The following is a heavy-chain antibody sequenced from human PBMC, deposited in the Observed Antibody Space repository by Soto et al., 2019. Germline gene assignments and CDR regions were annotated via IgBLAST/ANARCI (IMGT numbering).Heavy chain of an antibody. CDR1: GDRXTXXX. J-gene: IGHJ6*03. D-gene: IGHD3-22*01. CDR2: INPNSGVT. Sequence: AEVXEPGXXVTVSCRAXGDRXTXXXXXXXRQAPGQGLEWMGWINPNSGVTKYAQKFQXXXTXXXXTXXXXXXXXXXXXXXDDTAIYYCARESGGATATLDYYYFYMDVWGTXTTVTVSS. V-gene: IGHV1-2*02. CDR3: ARESGGATATLDYYYFYMDV.